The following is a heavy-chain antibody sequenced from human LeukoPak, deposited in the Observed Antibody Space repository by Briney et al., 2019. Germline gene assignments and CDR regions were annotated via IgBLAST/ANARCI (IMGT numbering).Heavy chain of an antibody. CDR1: GFTFDDYA. D-gene: IGHD2-15*01. Sequence: GRSLRLSCAASGFTFDDYAMHWVRQAPGKGLEWVSGISWNSGSIGYADSVKGRFTISRDNAKNSLYLQMNSLRAEDTALYYCSKVGYCSGGSFLTSGGFGIWGQGTMVTVSS. CDR3: SKVGYCSGGSFLTSGGFGI. J-gene: IGHJ3*02. CDR2: ISWNSGSI. V-gene: IGHV3-9*01.